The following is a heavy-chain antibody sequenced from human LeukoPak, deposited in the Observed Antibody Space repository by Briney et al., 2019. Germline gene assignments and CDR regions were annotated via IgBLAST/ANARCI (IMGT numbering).Heavy chain of an antibody. V-gene: IGHV3-7*01. Sequence: SGGSLRLSCAASGFTFSSYWMSWVRQAPGKGLEWVANIKQDGSEKYYVDSVKGRFTISRDNAKNSLYLQVNSLRAEDTAVYYCARDWTDFWSGYLFDYWGQGTLVTVSS. D-gene: IGHD3-3*01. J-gene: IGHJ4*02. CDR2: IKQDGSEK. CDR3: ARDWTDFWSGYLFDY. CDR1: GFTFSSYW.